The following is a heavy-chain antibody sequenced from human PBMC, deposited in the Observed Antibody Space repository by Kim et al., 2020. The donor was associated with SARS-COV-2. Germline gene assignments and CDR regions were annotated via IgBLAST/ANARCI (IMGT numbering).Heavy chain of an antibody. V-gene: IGHV3-33*01. D-gene: IGHD6-19*01. CDR3: AREYSSGWYVVDS. J-gene: IGHJ4*02. Sequence: YADHVKTRFTIYRNKSKNPLYLKMNSLRAEDTAVYYCAREYSSGWYVVDSWGQGTLVTVSS.